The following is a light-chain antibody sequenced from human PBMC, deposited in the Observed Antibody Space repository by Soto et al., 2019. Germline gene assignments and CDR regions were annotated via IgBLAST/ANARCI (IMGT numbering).Light chain of an antibody. V-gene: IGLV2-8*01. CDR1: SSDVGGYNY. Sequence: QSALTQPPSASGSPGQSVTISCTGTSSDVGGYNYVSWYQQHPGKAPKLMIYEVSKRSSGVPARFSGSKSGNTASLTVSGLKAEDEADYYCSSYAGSNNLVFGGGTQLTVL. J-gene: IGLJ2*01. CDR3: SSYAGSNNLV. CDR2: EVS.